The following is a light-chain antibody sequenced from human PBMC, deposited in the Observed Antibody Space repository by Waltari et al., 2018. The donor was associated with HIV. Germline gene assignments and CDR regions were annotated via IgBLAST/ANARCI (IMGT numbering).Light chain of an antibody. Sequence: QSVLTQPPSVSEAPRQRVTVSCSGSSSNIGDNAVNWYQQLPGKAPKLLIYYDDRLPSVVSDRFSGSKSGTSASLAISGLQSDDEAEYYCAAWDDSLDGWVFGGGTKLTVL. CDR3: AAWDDSLDGWV. CDR1: SSNIGDNA. CDR2: YDD. J-gene: IGLJ3*02. V-gene: IGLV1-36*01.